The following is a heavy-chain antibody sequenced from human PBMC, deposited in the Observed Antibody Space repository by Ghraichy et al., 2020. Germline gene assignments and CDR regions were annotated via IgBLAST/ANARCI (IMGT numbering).Heavy chain of an antibody. D-gene: IGHD6-13*01. CDR1: GFTFSDHY. V-gene: IGHV3-11*01. Sequence: GSLRLSCAASGFTFSDHYMSWIRQAPGKGLEWVSYISSSGNSIYYADSVKGRFTISRDNAKNSLYLQMSGLRAEDTAVYYCARSPLYTSWYGNYWGQGTLVTVS. J-gene: IGHJ4*02. CDR2: ISSSGNSI. CDR3: ARSPLYTSWYGNY.